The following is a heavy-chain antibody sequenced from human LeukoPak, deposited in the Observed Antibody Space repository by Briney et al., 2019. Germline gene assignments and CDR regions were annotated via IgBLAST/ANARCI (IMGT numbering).Heavy chain of an antibody. CDR1: GYTFTAYY. J-gene: IGHJ4*02. CDR3: ARVYYFDNSGYYGVGDY. CDR2: FNPNSGGT. V-gene: IGHV1-2*02. D-gene: IGHD3-22*01. Sequence: ASVKVSCKASGYTFTAYYIHWVRQAPGQGLEWMGWFNPNSGGTNYAQEFQGRVTMTRDTSISTAYMELSRLRSDDTAVYYCARVYYFDNSGYYGVGDYWGQGTLVTVSS.